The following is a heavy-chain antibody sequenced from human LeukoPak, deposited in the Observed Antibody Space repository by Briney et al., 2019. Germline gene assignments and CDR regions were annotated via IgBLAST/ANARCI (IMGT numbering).Heavy chain of an antibody. Sequence: PGGSLRPSCAASGFTFNNYAMMWIRQAPGKGLEWVSAIRGSGGTTFYADSVKGRFTISRDNLRNTLYLQMNSLRADDTAVYYCARDPNGDYIGAFDFQRWGQGTQVTVSS. CDR2: IRGSGGTT. CDR3: ARDPNGDYIGAFDFQR. J-gene: IGHJ1*01. D-gene: IGHD4-17*01. V-gene: IGHV3-23*01. CDR1: GFTFNNYA.